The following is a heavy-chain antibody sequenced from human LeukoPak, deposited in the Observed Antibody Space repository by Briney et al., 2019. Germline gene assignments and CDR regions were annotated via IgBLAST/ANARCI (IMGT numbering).Heavy chain of an antibody. D-gene: IGHD2-15*01. CDR2: ISGGGRST. Sequence: GGSLRLSCAASGFTFSTCAMSWVRQAPGKGLEWVSTISGGGRSTDYADSVKGRFTISRDNSKNTLYLQMNSLRAEDTAVYYCAKDPRYCSGGSCYSDFDYWGQGTLVTVSS. J-gene: IGHJ4*02. CDR1: GFTFSTCA. V-gene: IGHV3-23*01. CDR3: AKDPRYCSGGSCYSDFDY.